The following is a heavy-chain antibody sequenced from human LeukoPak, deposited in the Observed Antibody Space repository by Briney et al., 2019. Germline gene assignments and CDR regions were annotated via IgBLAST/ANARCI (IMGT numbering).Heavy chain of an antibody. CDR3: AKSHSSGAYYYGMDV. Sequence: PGGSLRLSCAASGFTFSSYAMSWVRQAPGKGLEWVSAISGSGGSTYYADSVKGRFTISRDNSKNTLYLRMNSLRAEDTAVYYCAKSHSSGAYYYGMDVWGQGTTVTVSS. CDR2: ISGSGGST. J-gene: IGHJ6*02. V-gene: IGHV3-23*01. CDR1: GFTFSSYA. D-gene: IGHD6-19*01.